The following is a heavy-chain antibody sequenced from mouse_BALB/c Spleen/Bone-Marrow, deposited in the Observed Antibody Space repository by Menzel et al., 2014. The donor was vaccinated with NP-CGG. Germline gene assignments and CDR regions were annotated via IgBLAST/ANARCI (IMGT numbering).Heavy chain of an antibody. V-gene: IGHV5-6-5*01. Sequence: EVKVVESGGGLVKPGGSLKLSCAASGFTFSSYAMSWVRQTPEKRLEWVASISSGGSTYYPDSVKGRFTISGDNARNILYLQMSSLRSEDTAMYYCAREEYGQKVYAMDYWGQGTSVTVSS. J-gene: IGHJ4*01. CDR1: GFTFSSYA. CDR2: ISSGGST. CDR3: AREEYGQKVYAMDY. D-gene: IGHD2-10*02.